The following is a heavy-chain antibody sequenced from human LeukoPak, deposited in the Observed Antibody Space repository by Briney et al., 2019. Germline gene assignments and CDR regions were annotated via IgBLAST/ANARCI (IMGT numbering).Heavy chain of an antibody. D-gene: IGHD3-9*01. CDR3: TRDFDAATSY. CDR2: INGDGTGT. Sequence: PGGSLRLSCAASGFTFSYYWMHWVRQTPGKGPMWVSRINGDGTGTNYADSVKGRLTISRDNAKNTLYLQMNSLRAEDTTVYYCTRDFDAATSYWGQGTLVTVSS. J-gene: IGHJ4*02. CDR1: GFTFSYYW. V-gene: IGHV3-74*01.